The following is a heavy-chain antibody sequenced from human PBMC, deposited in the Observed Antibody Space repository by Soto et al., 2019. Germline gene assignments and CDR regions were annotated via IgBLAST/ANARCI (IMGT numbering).Heavy chain of an antibody. D-gene: IGHD3-10*01. J-gene: IGHJ6*02. Sequence: ASVKVSCKGSGCAFIDNGVSSVRQAPGQGVEGMGGISTYTGKRKYEQKFQARVTLATDTSTSTAYIDLRSMRHDETDVYYCASEGQLAPHGNQLMAVWGQGTPVTVSS. CDR1: GCAFIDNG. CDR2: ISTYTGKR. CDR3: ASEGQLAPHGNQLMAV. V-gene: IGHV1-18*04.